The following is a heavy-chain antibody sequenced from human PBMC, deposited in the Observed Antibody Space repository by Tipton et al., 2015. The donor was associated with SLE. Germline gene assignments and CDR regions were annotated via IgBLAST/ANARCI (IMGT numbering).Heavy chain of an antibody. Sequence: VQLMQSGAEVKKPGESLRISCKGSGYSFTSYWISWVRQMPGKGLEWMGRIDPSDSYTNYSPSFQGHVTISVDTSKNQFSLKLSSMTAADTAVYYCSRRENDFWSASGSFDYWGQGTLVTVSS. J-gene: IGHJ4*02. CDR2: IDPSDSYT. CDR3: SRRENDFWSASGSFDY. CDR1: GYSFTSYW. V-gene: IGHV5-10-1*01. D-gene: IGHD3-3*01.